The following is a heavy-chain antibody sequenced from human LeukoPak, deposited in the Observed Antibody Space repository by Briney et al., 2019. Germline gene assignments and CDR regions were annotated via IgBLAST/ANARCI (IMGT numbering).Heavy chain of an antibody. D-gene: IGHD3-22*01. J-gene: IGHJ4*02. Sequence: PGGSLRLSCAASGFTFSNYWMRWVRQAPGKGLEWVANLNQDGREKYYLDSVRGRFTISRDNAKNSVFLQLDSLRAEDTAVYFCARDLALNTRRGYYYTEDDYWGQGTLVTVSS. V-gene: IGHV3-7*01. CDR2: LNQDGREK. CDR3: ARDLALNTRRGYYYTEDDY. CDR1: GFTFSNYW.